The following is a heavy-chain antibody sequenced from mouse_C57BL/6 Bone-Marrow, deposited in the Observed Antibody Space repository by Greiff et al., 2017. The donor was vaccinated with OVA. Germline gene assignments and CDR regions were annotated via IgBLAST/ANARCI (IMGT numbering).Heavy chain of an antibody. CDR2: ISDGGSYT. V-gene: IGHV5-4*01. CDR3: ARDPGTGTDY. CDR1: GFTFSSYA. D-gene: IGHD4-1*01. Sequence: EVHLVESGVGLVKPGGSLKLSCAASGFTFSSYAMSWVRQTPEKRLEWVATISDGGSYTYYPDNVKGRFTISRDNAKNNLYLQMSHLKSEDTAMYYCARDPGTGTDYWGQGTTLTVSS. J-gene: IGHJ2*01.